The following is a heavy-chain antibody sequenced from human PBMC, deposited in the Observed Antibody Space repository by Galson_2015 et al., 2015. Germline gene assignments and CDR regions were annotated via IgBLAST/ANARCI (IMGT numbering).Heavy chain of an antibody. CDR3: AGGLRWFDP. J-gene: IGHJ5*02. V-gene: IGHV3-7*03. D-gene: IGHD3-16*01. CDR2: VNQEGRQE. CDR1: GFSFSSHW. Sequence: SLRLSCAGSGFSFSSHWVTWVRQAPGKGLEWVANVNQEGRQEYYVDSVKGRFTISRDNAKKSVYLQMDSLRVEDTAVYYCAGGLRWFDPWGQGTLVTVSS.